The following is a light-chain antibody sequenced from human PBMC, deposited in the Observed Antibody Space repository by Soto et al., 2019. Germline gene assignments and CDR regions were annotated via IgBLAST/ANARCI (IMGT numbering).Light chain of an antibody. Sequence: EIVLTQSPGILSLCLGETATLSCRASQSVGNYLAWYQQKVGQAPRLLVYGAVNRVTGIPDRFSGNGSGTDFTLIISRLEPDDFAVYYCQHYGSSLLAFGGGTKVHIK. CDR2: GAV. CDR3: QHYGSSLLA. J-gene: IGKJ4*01. V-gene: IGKV3-20*01. CDR1: QSVGNY.